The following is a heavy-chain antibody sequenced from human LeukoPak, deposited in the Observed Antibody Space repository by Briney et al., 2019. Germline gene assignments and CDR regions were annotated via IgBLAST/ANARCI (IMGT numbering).Heavy chain of an antibody. Sequence: GSLRLSCAASGFTSSSYAMHWVRQAPGKGLEWVAVRSYDGSNKYYADSVKGRFTISRDNSKNTLYLQMNSLRAEDTAVYYCAREEVWFGEYYFDYWGQGTLVTVSS. CDR3: AREEVWFGEYYFDY. CDR2: RSYDGSNK. CDR1: GFTSSSYA. J-gene: IGHJ4*02. V-gene: IGHV3-30-3*01. D-gene: IGHD3-10*01.